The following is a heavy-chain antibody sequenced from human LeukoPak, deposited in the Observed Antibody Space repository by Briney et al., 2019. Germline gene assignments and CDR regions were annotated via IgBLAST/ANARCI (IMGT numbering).Heavy chain of an antibody. CDR3: AKDYEAYCGGDCYSFFDY. Sequence: PGRSLRLSCAASGFTFSSYGMHWVRQAPGKGLEWVAVISYDGSYKYYADSVRGRFTISRDNSKNTLYLQMNSLRAEDTAVYYCAKDYEAYCGGDCYSFFDYWGQGTLVTVSS. D-gene: IGHD2-21*02. J-gene: IGHJ4*02. CDR2: ISYDGSYK. CDR1: GFTFSSYG. V-gene: IGHV3-30*18.